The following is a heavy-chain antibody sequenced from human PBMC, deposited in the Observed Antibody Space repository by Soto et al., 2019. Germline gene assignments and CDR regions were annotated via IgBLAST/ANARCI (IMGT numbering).Heavy chain of an antibody. CDR2: MSGSHDDHNI. V-gene: IGHV3-23*01. Sequence: EVQLLESGGGLVLRGGSLRLSCVASGFAFDNYVMNWVRQAPGKGLEWVAAMSGSHDDHNIYYIDSARGRFTISRDNSKSTVYLDLSRLGADDSAVYYCAKGKNIVVGPGVIDYWGQGTLVTVSS. J-gene: IGHJ4*02. D-gene: IGHD2-2*01. CDR3: AKGKNIVVGPGVIDY. CDR1: GFAFDNYV.